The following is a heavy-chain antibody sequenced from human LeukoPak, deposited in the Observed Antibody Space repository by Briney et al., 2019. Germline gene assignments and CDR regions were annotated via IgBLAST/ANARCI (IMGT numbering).Heavy chain of an antibody. D-gene: IGHD6-19*01. J-gene: IGHJ4*02. CDR1: GGTFSSYA. Sequence: SVKVSCKASGGTFSSYAISWVRQAPGQGPEWMGGIIPIFGTANYAQKFQGRVTITADESTSTAYMELSSLRSEDTAVYYCARVSAVAGTAYLSMLEDYFDYWGQGTLVTVSS. CDR3: ARVSAVAGTAYLSMLEDYFDY. CDR2: IIPIFGTA. V-gene: IGHV1-69*13.